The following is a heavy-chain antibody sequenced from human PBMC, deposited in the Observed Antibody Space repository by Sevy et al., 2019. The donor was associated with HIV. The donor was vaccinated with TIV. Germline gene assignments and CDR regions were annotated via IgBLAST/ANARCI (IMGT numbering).Heavy chain of an antibody. Sequence: GGSLRLSCAASGFTFSSYAMHWVRQAPGKGLEWVAFISYDGSNKYYADSVKGRFTISRDNSKNTLYLQMNSLRAEDTAVYYCARDPTVLSYGSLCDYWGQGTLVTVSS. CDR3: ARDPTVLSYGSLCDY. CDR1: GFTFSSYA. CDR2: ISYDGSNK. D-gene: IGHD5-18*01. V-gene: IGHV3-30-3*01. J-gene: IGHJ4*02.